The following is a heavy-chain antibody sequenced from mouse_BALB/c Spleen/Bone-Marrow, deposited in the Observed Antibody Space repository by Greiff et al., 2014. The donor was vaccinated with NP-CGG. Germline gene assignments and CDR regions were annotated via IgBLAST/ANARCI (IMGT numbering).Heavy chain of an antibody. Sequence: QVQLKQSGAELVRPGTAVNVSCKASGYAFTNYLIEWVKQRPGQGLEWIGVINPGSGGANYNEKFKGKATLTADKSSSTAYMQLSSLTSDDSAVYFCARFGRCYFDYWGQGTTLTVSS. CDR3: ARFGRCYFDY. CDR2: INPGSGGA. CDR1: GYAFTNYL. V-gene: IGHV1-54*01. J-gene: IGHJ2*01.